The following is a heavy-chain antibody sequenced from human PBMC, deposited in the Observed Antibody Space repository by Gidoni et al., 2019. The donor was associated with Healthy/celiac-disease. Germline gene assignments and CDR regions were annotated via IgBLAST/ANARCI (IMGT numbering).Heavy chain of an antibody. D-gene: IGHD6-19*01. CDR3: AKERGEIYSSGFSYYYYGMDV. V-gene: IGHV3-30*18. J-gene: IGHJ6*02. CDR2: ISHDGSNK. Sequence: QVQLLESGGGVVQPGRSLRLSCSASGFTFSSYGMHWVRQAPGKGLEWVAVISHDGSNKYYADSVKGRFTISRDNSKNTLYLQMNSLRAEDTAVYYCAKERGEIYSSGFSYYYYGMDVWGQGTTVTVSS. CDR1: GFTFSSYG.